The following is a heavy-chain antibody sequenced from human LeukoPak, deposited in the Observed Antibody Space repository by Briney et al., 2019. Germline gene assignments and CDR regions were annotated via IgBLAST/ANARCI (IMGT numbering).Heavy chain of an antibody. CDR2: ISGSSSTT. CDR3: AKDIRRYDFWSGYYEA. V-gene: IGHV3-48*02. CDR1: GFTFSSYS. J-gene: IGHJ5*02. Sequence: GGSLRLSCAASGFTFSSYSMNWVRQAPGRGLEWLSYISGSSSTTHYADSVKGRFTISRDNAKNSLYLQMNSLRDEDTAVYYCAKDIRRYDFWSGYYEAWGQGTLVTVSS. D-gene: IGHD3-3*01.